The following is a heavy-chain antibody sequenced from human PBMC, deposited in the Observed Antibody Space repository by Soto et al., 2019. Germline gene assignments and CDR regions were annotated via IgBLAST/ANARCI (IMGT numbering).Heavy chain of an antibody. CDR2: IIPIFGTA. J-gene: IGHJ6*02. Sequence: ASVKVSCKASGGTFSSYAISWVRQAPGQGLEWMGGIIPIFGTANYAQKFQGRVTITADESTSTAYMELSSLRSEDTAVYYCARVGGYYDFWSGKNYYYYGMDVWGQGTTVTVSS. D-gene: IGHD3-3*01. CDR3: ARVGGYYDFWSGKNYYYYGMDV. CDR1: GGTFSSYA. V-gene: IGHV1-69*13.